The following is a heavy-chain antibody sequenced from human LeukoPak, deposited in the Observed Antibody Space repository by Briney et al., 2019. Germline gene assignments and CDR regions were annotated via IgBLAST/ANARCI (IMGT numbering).Heavy chain of an antibody. CDR3: ARDLDDYNWSFYFDY. Sequence: GGSLRLSCAASGFSFSNHWMTWVRQAPGKGLEWVAVISYDGSNKFYADSVKGRFTISRDNSKNTLNLQMNSLRAEDTAVYYCARDLDDYNWSFYFDYWGQGTLVTVSS. V-gene: IGHV3-30*03. D-gene: IGHD5-24*01. CDR2: ISYDGSNK. J-gene: IGHJ4*02. CDR1: GFSFSNHW.